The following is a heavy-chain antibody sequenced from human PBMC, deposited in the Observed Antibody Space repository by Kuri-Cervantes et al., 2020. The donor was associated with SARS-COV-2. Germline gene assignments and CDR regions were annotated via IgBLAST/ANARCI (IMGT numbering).Heavy chain of an antibody. CDR1: GGSISSHY. CDR2: VYSSGST. D-gene: IGHD3-22*01. J-gene: IGHJ4*02. CDR3: TRAGYDNSGYYYSFDF. V-gene: IGHV4-59*11. Sequence: PETLSLTCTVSGGSISSHYWSWIRQPPGKGLEWIGYVYSSGSTNYSPSLKSRVTMSVDTSKNQFSLKLTSVTAADTAVYYCTRAGYDNSGYYYSFDFWGQGTLVTVSS.